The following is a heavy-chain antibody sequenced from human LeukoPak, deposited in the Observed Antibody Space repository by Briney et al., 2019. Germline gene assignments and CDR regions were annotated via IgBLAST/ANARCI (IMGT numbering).Heavy chain of an antibody. CDR3: ARRNLNWGSIDY. V-gene: IGHV4-39*01. CDR2: IYYSGIT. CDR1: GGSISSSSYY. Sequence: SETLSLTCTVSGGSISSSSYYWGWIRQSPGKGLEWIGSIYYSGITYYNPSLKSRVTISVDTSKNQFPLKLSSVTAADTAVYYCARRNLNWGSIDYWGQGTLVTVSS. D-gene: IGHD1-14*01. J-gene: IGHJ4*02.